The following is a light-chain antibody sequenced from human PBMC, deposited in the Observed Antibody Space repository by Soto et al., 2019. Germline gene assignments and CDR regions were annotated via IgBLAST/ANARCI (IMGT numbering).Light chain of an antibody. CDR3: QQYHYYWT. J-gene: IGKJ1*01. Sequence: DIRMTQSPSTLSASVGDRVTITCRASESINAFLAWYQLQPGKAPXLLISKASVLESGVPARFSGSGSGTGFTLTISSLHPDYFAIYYCQQYHYYWTFGQGTKVDIK. CDR2: KAS. CDR1: ESINAF. V-gene: IGKV1-5*03.